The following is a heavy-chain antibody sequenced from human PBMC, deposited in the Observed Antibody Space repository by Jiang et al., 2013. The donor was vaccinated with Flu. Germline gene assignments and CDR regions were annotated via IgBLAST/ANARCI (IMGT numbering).Heavy chain of an antibody. CDR3: ARDLGLVTTEWIRFDP. Sequence: LLKPSETLTLTCTVSGDSISNDYFFYWGWIRQPPGKGLEWIGSIDHRGSTYSNLPLKNRVTMSVDTSKNQYFLNLSSVTAADTAVYYCARDLGLVTTEWIRFDPWGQGTLVTVSS. D-gene: IGHD4-17*01. CDR1: GDSISNDYFFY. CDR2: IDHRGST. J-gene: IGHJ5*02. V-gene: IGHV4-38-2*02.